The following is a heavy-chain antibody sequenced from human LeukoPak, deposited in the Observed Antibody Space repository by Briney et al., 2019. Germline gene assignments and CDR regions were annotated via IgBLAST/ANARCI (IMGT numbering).Heavy chain of an antibody. D-gene: IGHD4-17*01. CDR2: ISSSGSTI. Sequence: PGGSLRLSCAASGFTFSDYYTSWIRQAPGKGLEWVSYISSSGSTIYYADSVKGRFTISRDNAKNSLYLQMNSLRAEDTAVYYCARERAGLYGDYVFDYWGQGTLVTVSS. CDR3: ARERAGLYGDYVFDY. CDR1: GFTFSDYY. V-gene: IGHV3-11*01. J-gene: IGHJ4*02.